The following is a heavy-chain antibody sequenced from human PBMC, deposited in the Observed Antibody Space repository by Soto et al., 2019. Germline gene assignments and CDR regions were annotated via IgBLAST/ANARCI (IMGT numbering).Heavy chain of an antibody. CDR3: ARGTTVTKGYYYYYMDV. Sequence: SETLSLTCAVYGGSFSGYYWSWIRQPPGKGLEWIGEINHSGSTNYNPSLKSRVTISVDTSKNQFSLKLSSVTAADTAVYYCARGTTVTKGYYYYYMDVWGKGTTVTVSS. CDR2: INHSGST. CDR1: GGSFSGYY. V-gene: IGHV4-34*01. D-gene: IGHD4-17*01. J-gene: IGHJ6*03.